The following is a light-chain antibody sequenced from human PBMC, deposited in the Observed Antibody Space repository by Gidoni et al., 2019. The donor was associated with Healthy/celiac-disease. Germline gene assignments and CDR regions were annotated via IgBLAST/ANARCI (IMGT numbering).Light chain of an antibody. Sequence: IQLTQSPSSLSAPVGDRVTITCRASQGISRYLNWDQQKPGKAPKLLIYAASRLQSGVPSRCSGRGDGTDFTLRIRSLQTEEIATYYCEQSYSNPLTFGGGTKVEIK. CDR2: AAS. J-gene: IGKJ4*01. CDR1: QGISRY. CDR3: EQSYSNPLT. V-gene: IGKV1-39*01.